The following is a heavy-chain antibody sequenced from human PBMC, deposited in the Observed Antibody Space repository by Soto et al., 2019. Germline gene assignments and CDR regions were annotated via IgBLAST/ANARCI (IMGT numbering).Heavy chain of an antibody. D-gene: IGHD2-8*01. CDR2: ISRDGSNK. V-gene: IGHV3-30-3*01. CDR3: ARSRNGAVPDSINF. Sequence: GGSLRLSCAASGFTFSRYAMHWVRQAPGEGLEWVAVISRDGSNKYYGDSVKGRFTVYRDNSNNTSYLSMTSLRPDDTAVFYCARSRNGAVPDSINFWGQGTLVTVSS. J-gene: IGHJ4*02. CDR1: GFTFSRYA.